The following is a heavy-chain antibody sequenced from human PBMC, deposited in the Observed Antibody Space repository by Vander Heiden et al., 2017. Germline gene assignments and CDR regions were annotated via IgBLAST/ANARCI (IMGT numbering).Heavy chain of an antibody. CDR3: ITTFY. V-gene: IGHV3-15*07. CDR2: IKSKTDGETT. CDR1: GFTVSHAW. J-gene: IGHJ4*02. Sequence: EVQLVESGGGLVKPGGSLRLSCAGSGFTVSHAWMNWVRQAPGKGLEWVGRIKSKTDGETTEYAAPVKGIFTISRDDSKNTLYLQMNSLKTEDTAVYYCITTFYWGQGALVTVSS.